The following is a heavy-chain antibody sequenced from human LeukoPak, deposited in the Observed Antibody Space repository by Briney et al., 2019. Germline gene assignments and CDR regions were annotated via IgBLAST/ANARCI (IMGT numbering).Heavy chain of an antibody. CDR2: IHYSGST. CDR3: ARNYDFWSGYLDY. Sequence: SSETLSLTCTVSGGSISNYYWSWIRQPPGKGLEWIGYIHYSGSTNNNPSLKSRVTISVDTSKNQFSLKLTSVTAADTAVYYCARNYDFWSGYLDYWGQGTLITVSS. J-gene: IGHJ4*02. CDR1: GGSISNYY. V-gene: IGHV4-59*01. D-gene: IGHD3-3*01.